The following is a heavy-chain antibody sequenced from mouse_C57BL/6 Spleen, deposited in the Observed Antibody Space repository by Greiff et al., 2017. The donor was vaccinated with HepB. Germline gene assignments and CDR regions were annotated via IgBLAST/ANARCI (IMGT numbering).Heavy chain of an antibody. CDR2: INPDSSTI. Sequence: CAASGVDFSRYWMSWVRRAPGKGLEWIGEINPDSSTINYAPSLKDKFIISRDNAKNTLYLQMSKVRSEDTALYYCAKNYYGSRYFDVWGTGTTVTVSS. J-gene: IGHJ1*03. CDR3: AKNYYGSRYFDV. CDR1: GVDFSRYW. D-gene: IGHD1-1*01. V-gene: IGHV4-1*01.